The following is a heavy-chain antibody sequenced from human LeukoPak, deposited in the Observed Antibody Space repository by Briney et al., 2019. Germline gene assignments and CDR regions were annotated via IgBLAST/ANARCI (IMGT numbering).Heavy chain of an antibody. J-gene: IGHJ4*02. D-gene: IGHD3-22*01. CDR1: GFTFSSYI. Sequence: QAGGSLRLSCSASGFTFSSYIMHWVRQAPGKGLEYVSTISSNGGSTYYADSVKGRFTISRDNSKNTLYLQMSSLRAEDTAVYYCVKDQVYMIAGNFDSWGQGTLVTVSS. CDR2: ISSNGGST. CDR3: VKDQVYMIAGNFDS. V-gene: IGHV3-64D*06.